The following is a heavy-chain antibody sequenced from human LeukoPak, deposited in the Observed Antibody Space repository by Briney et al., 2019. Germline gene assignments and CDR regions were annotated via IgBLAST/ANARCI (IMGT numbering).Heavy chain of an antibody. CDR2: IYTSENT. CDR1: GGYIGSYY. Sequence: KPSETLSLTCTVSGGYIGSYYWSWIRQPAGKGLEWIGRIYTSENTDYSPSLKSRVTMSVDMSTSQFSLRLTSVTAADTAVYYCAREGDYGDYSKSFYYMDVWGKGTTVTVSS. J-gene: IGHJ6*03. D-gene: IGHD4-17*01. CDR3: AREGDYGDYSKSFYYMDV. V-gene: IGHV4-4*07.